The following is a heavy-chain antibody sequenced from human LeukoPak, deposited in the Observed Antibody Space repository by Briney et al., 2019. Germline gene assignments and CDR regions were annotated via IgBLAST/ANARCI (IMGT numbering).Heavy chain of an antibody. CDR3: ARADCSSSTCYLRRSWLDP. V-gene: IGHV3-21*01. D-gene: IGHD2-2*01. Sequence: PGFALRLPCPASGCTFSTYNMHWFRQAPGKGLEWVSSISTSSRYIYYKDSVRGRFTISRDDAKNSLYLEMNSLRAEDTAVYYCARADCSSSTCYLRRSWLDPWGQGTLVTVSS. CDR1: GCTFSTYN. CDR2: ISTSSRYI. J-gene: IGHJ5*02.